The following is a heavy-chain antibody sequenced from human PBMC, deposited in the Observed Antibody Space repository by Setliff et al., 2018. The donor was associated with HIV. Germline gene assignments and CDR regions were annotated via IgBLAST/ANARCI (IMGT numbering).Heavy chain of an antibody. CDR1: GLKLSFSFAW. V-gene: IGHV3-15*01. Sequence: PGGSLRLSCTASGLKLSFSFAWLNWVRQVPGKGLEWVGHIKKKGDGGTTEYATPVKGRFTISRDDSENMLYLQMNDLKTEDTAVYYCMDFAIAGAWDYWGQGTPVTVSS. CDR2: IKKKGDGGTT. CDR3: MDFAIAGAWDY. D-gene: IGHD6-13*01. J-gene: IGHJ4*02.